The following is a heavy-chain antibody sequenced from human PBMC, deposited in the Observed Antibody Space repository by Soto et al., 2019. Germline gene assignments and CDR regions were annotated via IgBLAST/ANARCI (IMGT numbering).Heavy chain of an antibody. CDR3: AREYGAAVAGTPFFDY. Sequence: VASGKVSCKASGVTFSSYAISWVRQAPGQGLEWMGGIIPIFGTANYAQKFQGRVTITADESTSTAYMELSSLRSEDTAVYYCAREYGAAVAGTPFFDYWGQGTLVTVSS. CDR1: GVTFSSYA. V-gene: IGHV1-69*13. J-gene: IGHJ4*02. CDR2: IIPIFGTA. D-gene: IGHD6-19*01.